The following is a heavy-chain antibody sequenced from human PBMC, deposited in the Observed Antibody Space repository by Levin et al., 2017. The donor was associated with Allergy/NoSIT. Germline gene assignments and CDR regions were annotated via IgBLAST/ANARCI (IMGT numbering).Heavy chain of an antibody. Sequence: SETLSLTCTVSGGSISSYYWSWIRQPPGKGLEWIGYIYYSGSTNYNPSLKSRVTISVDTSKNQFSLKLSSVTAADTAVYYCARDRSTVVVPEDHSIGYYYYYMDVWGKGTTVTVSS. D-gene: IGHD2-2*01. CDR2: IYYSGST. J-gene: IGHJ6*03. V-gene: IGHV4-59*01. CDR3: ARDRSTVVVPEDHSIGYYYYYMDV. CDR1: GGSISSYY.